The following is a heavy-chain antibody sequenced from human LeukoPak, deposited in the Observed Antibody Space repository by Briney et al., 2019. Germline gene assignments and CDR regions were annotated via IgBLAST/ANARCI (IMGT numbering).Heavy chain of an antibody. V-gene: IGHV4-59*01. D-gene: IGHD3-22*01. CDR1: GGSISSYY. J-gene: IGHJ4*02. Sequence: SETLSLTCTVSGGSISSYYWSWIRQPPGKGLEWIGYIYYSGSTNYNPSLKSRVTISVDTCKNQFSLKLSSVTAADTAVYYCAYAGYYYDSSGYQDYWGQGTLVTVSS. CDR3: AYAGYYYDSSGYQDY. CDR2: IYYSGST.